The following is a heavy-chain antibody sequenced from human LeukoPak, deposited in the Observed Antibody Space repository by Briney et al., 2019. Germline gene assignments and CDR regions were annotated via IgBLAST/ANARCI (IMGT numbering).Heavy chain of an antibody. J-gene: IGHJ6*03. CDR3: ARDAQWLVPEGYFYYMNV. V-gene: IGHV3-21*01. CDR1: GFTFSRYS. Sequence: GGSLRLSCAGSGFTFSRYSMNWFRQAPGKGLERVSSISSRSTNIFYADSVKGRFTISSDNAKNSLYLQMNSLGAEDTAVYYCARDAQWLVPEGYFYYMNVWGKGTTVTVSS. D-gene: IGHD6-19*01. CDR2: ISSRSTNI.